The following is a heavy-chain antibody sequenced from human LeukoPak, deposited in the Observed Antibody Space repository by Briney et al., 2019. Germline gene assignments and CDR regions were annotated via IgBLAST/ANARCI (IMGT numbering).Heavy chain of an antibody. J-gene: IGHJ5*02. CDR2: ISYDGSNK. CDR1: GFTFSSYG. V-gene: IGHV3-30*18. CDR3: AKDSFGYCSSTSCPNWFDP. D-gene: IGHD2-2*01. Sequence: GGSLRLSCAASGFTFSSYGMHWVRQAPGKGLEWVAVISYDGSNKYYADSVKGRFTISRDNSKNTLYLQMNSLRAEDTAVYYCAKDSFGYCSSTSCPNWFDPWGQGTLVTVSS.